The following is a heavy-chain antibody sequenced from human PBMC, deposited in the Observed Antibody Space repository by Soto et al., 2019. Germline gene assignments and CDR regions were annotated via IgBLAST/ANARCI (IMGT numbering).Heavy chain of an antibody. CDR1: GFTFSSYA. V-gene: IGHV3-23*01. D-gene: IGHD6-19*01. J-gene: IGHJ3*02. CDR3: AKVWSLAVAGTRAFDI. CDR2: ISGSGGST. Sequence: GGSLRLSCAASGFTFSSYAMSWVRQAPGKGLEWVSAISGSGGSTYYADSVKGRFTISRDNSKNTLYLQMNSLRAEDTAVYYCAKVWSLAVAGTRAFDIWGQGTMVTVSS.